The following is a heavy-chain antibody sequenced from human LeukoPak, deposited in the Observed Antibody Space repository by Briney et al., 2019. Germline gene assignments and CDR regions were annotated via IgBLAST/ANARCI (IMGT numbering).Heavy chain of an antibody. D-gene: IGHD6-19*01. CDR2: IFGSGGSA. CDR1: GFTFNSYA. V-gene: IGHV3-23*01. CDR3: GKTTTGYSSGRYPGWPVDY. J-gene: IGHJ4*02. Sequence: GGSLRLSCAASGFTFNSYAMYWGRQAPGKGLEWVSGIFGSGGSAHYGDSVKGRFTTSRDNSKNTVYLQMDSLRVEDTAVYYCGKTTTGYSSGRYPGWPVDYWGQGTLVTVSS.